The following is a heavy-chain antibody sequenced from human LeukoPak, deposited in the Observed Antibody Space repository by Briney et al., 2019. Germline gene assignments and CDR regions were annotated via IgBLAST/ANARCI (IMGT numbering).Heavy chain of an antibody. D-gene: IGHD3-9*01. CDR3: AREVDDILTGGFDP. Sequence: PGGSLRLSCAASGFTVSSKYMNWVRQAPGKGLEWVSVIYSGGSTYYADSVKGRFTISRDNSKNTVYLQMNSLRAEDTAVYYCAREVDDILTGGFDPWGQGTLVTVSS. CDR1: GFTVSSKY. CDR2: IYSGGST. V-gene: IGHV3-53*01. J-gene: IGHJ5*02.